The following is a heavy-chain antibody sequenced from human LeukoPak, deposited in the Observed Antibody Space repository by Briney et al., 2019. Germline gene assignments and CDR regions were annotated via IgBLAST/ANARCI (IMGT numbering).Heavy chain of an antibody. J-gene: IGHJ5*02. CDR1: GGSISSSSYY. CDR2: IYYTGTT. V-gene: IGHV4-39*07. Sequence: NPSETLSLTCTVSGGSISSSSYYWGWIRQPPGKGLEWIGSIYYTGTTYYNPSLNYRVTISVDTSKNQFSLRLTSVTAADTAVYYCARDSIRVQTGTTPWGRGTLVTVSS. CDR3: ARDSIRVQTGTTP. D-gene: IGHD1-1*01.